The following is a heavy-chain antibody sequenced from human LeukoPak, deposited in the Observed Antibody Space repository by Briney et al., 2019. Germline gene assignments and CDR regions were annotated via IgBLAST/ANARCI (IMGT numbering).Heavy chain of an antibody. CDR2: INHSGST. CDR1: GGSFSGYY. Sequence: SETLSLTCAVYGGSFSGYYWSWIRQPPGKGPEWIGEINHSGSTNYNPSLKSRVTISVDTSKNQFSLKLSSVTAADTAVYYCARVVRITMVRGAQYYFDYWGQGTLVTVSS. J-gene: IGHJ4*02. CDR3: ARVVRITMVRGAQYYFDY. D-gene: IGHD3-10*01. V-gene: IGHV4-34*01.